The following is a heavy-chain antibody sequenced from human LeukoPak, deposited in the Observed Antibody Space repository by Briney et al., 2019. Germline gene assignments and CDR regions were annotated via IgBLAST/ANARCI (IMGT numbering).Heavy chain of an antibody. J-gene: IGHJ5*02. CDR3: AKTYYYGSGSYTWWFDP. CDR1: GFTFSSYA. V-gene: IGHV3-23*01. Sequence: GRSLRLSCAASGFTFSSYAMSWVRQAPGKGLEWVSAISGSGGSTYYADSVKGRFTISRDNSKNTLYLQMNSLRAEDTAVYYCAKTYYYGSGSYTWWFDPWGQGTLVTVSS. CDR2: ISGSGGST. D-gene: IGHD3-10*01.